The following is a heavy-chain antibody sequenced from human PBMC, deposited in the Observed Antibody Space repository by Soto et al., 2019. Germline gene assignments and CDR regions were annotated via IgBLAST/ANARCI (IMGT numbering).Heavy chain of an antibody. J-gene: IGHJ4*02. V-gene: IGHV4-4*02. D-gene: IGHD2-2*01. CDR1: GGSISSSNW. CDR2: IYHSGST. CDR3: ARRPGEGYCASTSCYASFAY. Sequence: QVQLQESGPGLVKPSGTLSLTCAVSGGSISSSNWWCWVRQPPGKGLGWIGEIYHSGSTNYTPSRKSPANVAAHKTQIPFSLKLSYVPAAHTAVYDCARRPGEGYCASTSCYASFAYWGQGTLVTVSS.